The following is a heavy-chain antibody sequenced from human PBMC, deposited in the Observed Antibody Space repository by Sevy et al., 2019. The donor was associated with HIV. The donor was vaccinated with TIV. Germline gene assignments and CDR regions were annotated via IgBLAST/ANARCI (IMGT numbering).Heavy chain of an antibody. CDR1: GGSISSYY. D-gene: IGHD6-13*01. J-gene: IGHJ6*03. V-gene: IGHV4-59*01. CDR2: IYYSGST. Sequence: SETLSLTCTVSGGSISSYYWSWIRQPPGKGLEWIGYIYYSGSTNYNPSLKSRVTISVDTSKNQFSLKLSSVTAADTAVCYCARTGQLAGDTYYYYYYMDVWGKGTTVTVSS. CDR3: ARTGQLAGDTYYYYYYMDV.